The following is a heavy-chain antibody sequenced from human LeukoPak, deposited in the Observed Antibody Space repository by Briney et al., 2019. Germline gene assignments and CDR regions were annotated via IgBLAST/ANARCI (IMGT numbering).Heavy chain of an antibody. V-gene: IGHV3-23*01. Sequence: PGGSLRLSCAASGFTFSSYSMNWVRQAPGKGLEWVSGISGIGVGTYYADSVKGRFTISRDNSKNTLYLQMNSLRAEDTAVYYCAKGGKVVPAASLADYWGQGTLVTVFS. CDR1: GFTFSSYS. J-gene: IGHJ4*02. D-gene: IGHD2-2*01. CDR2: ISGIGVGT. CDR3: AKGGKVVPAASLADY.